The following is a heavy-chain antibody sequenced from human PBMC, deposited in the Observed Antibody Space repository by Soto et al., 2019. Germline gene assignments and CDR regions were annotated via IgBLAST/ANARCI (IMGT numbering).Heavy chain of an antibody. D-gene: IGHD2-2*01. CDR1: GFTFSSYG. CDR3: AKDLHRATYCGSTSCYSESNYFDY. J-gene: IGHJ4*02. V-gene: IGHV3-30*18. CDR2: ISYDGSNK. Sequence: GGSLRLSCAASGFTFSSYGMHWVRQAPGKGLEWVAVISYDGSNKYYADSVKGRFTISRDNSKNTLYLQMNSLRAEDTAVYYCAKDLHRATYCGSTSCYSESNYFDYWGQGTLVTVSS.